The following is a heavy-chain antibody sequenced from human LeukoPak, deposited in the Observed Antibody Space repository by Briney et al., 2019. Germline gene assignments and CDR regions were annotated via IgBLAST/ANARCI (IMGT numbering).Heavy chain of an antibody. V-gene: IGHV1-69*04. D-gene: IGHD1-26*01. CDR3: ARDLDGWELLTYYFDY. Sequence: SVKVSCKASGGTFSSYAISWVRQAPGQGLEGMGRIIPILGIANYAQKFQGRVTITADKSTSTAYMELSSLRSEDTAVYYCARDLDGWELLTYYFDYWGQGTLVTVSS. J-gene: IGHJ4*02. CDR1: GGTFSSYA. CDR2: IIPILGIA.